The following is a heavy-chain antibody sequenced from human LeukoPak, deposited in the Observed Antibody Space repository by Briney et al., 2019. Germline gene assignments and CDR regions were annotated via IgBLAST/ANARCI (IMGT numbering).Heavy chain of an antibody. D-gene: IGHD6-6*01. Sequence: GGSLRLSCAASGFTFSNYGIHRVRQAPGKGLEWVAFIRYDGSDKYYAGSVKGRFTISRDNSKNTLYLQMNSLTAEDTAVYYCAKDRQLSRSSPYYYYMDVWGKGTTVTVSS. J-gene: IGHJ6*03. CDR1: GFTFSNYG. CDR2: IRYDGSDK. CDR3: AKDRQLSRSSPYYYYMDV. V-gene: IGHV3-30*02.